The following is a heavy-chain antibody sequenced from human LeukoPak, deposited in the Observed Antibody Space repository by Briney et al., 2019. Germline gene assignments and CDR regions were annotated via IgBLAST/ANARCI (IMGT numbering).Heavy chain of an antibody. J-gene: IGHJ2*01. CDR1: GGSISSGSYY. D-gene: IGHD1-26*01. Sequence: SETLSLTCTVSGGSISSGSYYWSWIRQPAGKGLEWIGRIYTSGSTNYNPSLKSRVTISVDTSKNQFSLELSSVTAADTAVYYCARGVGAGGFDLWGRGTLVTVSS. CDR3: ARGVGAGGFDL. CDR2: IYTSGST. V-gene: IGHV4-61*02.